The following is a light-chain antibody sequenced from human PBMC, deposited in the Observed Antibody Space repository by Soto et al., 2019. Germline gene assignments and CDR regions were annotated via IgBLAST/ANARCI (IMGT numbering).Light chain of an antibody. V-gene: IGLV2-14*01. CDR2: DVS. CDR1: SSDVGGYNY. CDR3: SSYTSSSTLGV. J-gene: IGLJ1*01. Sequence: QSVLTQPASVSGSPGQSITISCTGTSSDVGGYNYVSWYQQHPGNAPKLMIYDVSNRPSGVSNRFSGSKSGNTASLTISGLQAEDEADYYCSSYTSSSTLGVFGTGTKVTV.